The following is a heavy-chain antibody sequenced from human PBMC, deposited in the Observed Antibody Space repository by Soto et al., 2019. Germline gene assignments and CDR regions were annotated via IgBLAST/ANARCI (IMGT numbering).Heavy chain of an antibody. CDR2: IYYSGST. V-gene: IGHV4-59*08. D-gene: IGHD3-10*01. J-gene: IGHJ4*02. CDR1: GGSISSYY. CDR3: ARHNYGSGSTYFDY. Sequence: PSETLSLTCTVSGGSISSYYWSWIRQPPGKGLKWIGYIYYSGSTNYNPSLKSRVTISVDTSKNQLSLKLNSMTAADTAVYYCARHNYGSGSTYFDYWGQGTLVTVSS.